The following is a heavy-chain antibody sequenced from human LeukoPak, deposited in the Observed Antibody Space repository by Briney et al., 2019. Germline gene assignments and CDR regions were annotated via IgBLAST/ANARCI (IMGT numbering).Heavy chain of an antibody. Sequence: ASVKVSCKAPGYTFTSYDINWVRQATGQGLEWMGWMNPNSGNTGYAQKFQGRVTMTRNTSISTAYMELSSLRSEDTAVYYCARGLAGGYYDSSGPGHWGQGTLVTVSS. CDR1: GYTFTSYD. J-gene: IGHJ4*02. CDR2: MNPNSGNT. CDR3: ARGLAGGYYDSSGPGH. D-gene: IGHD3-22*01. V-gene: IGHV1-8*01.